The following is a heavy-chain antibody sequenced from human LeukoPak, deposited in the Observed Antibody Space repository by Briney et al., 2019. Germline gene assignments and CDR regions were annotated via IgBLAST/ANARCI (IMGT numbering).Heavy chain of an antibody. CDR2: INSRSNYI. J-gene: IGHJ2*01. CDR1: GFTFSTYS. CDR3: ARDRAVAGLWYFDL. V-gene: IGHV3-21*04. Sequence: GGSLRLSCAASGFTFSTYSMNWVRQAPGKGLEWVSSINSRSNYIYYADSVKGRFTISRDNTKNSLYLQMDSLRAEDTAVYYCARDRAVAGLWYFDLWGRGTLVTVSS. D-gene: IGHD6-19*01.